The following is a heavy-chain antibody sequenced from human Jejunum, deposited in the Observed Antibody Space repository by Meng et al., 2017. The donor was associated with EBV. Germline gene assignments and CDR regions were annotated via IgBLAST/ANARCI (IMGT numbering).Heavy chain of an antibody. CDR1: GGSISSGGYS. V-gene: IGHV4-30-2*01. Sequence: QLQLQDSGSGLGKPSETLSLTCAGSGGSISSGGYSWHWIRQPPGKGLQWIGYIYYSGSAFYNPSLKSRVTLSVDRSKNQFSLNLSSVTAADTAVYYCARGAYFDYWGQGTLVTVSS. CDR3: ARGAYFDY. J-gene: IGHJ4*02. CDR2: IYYSGSA.